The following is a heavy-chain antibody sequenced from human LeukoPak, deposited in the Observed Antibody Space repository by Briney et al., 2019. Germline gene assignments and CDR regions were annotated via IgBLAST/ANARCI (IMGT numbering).Heavy chain of an antibody. J-gene: IGHJ4*02. CDR1: GGSLSPHY. CDR2: INNRGTT. D-gene: IGHD5-12*01. CDR3: ARVPLGWLTPFDY. Sequence: KPSETLSLTCAVSGGSLSPHYWSWIRQPLGKGLEWIGEINNRGTTNYSPSLKSRVTISVDTSKNQFSLKLTSVTAADTAFYYCARVPLGWLTPFDYWGQGSLVTVSS. V-gene: IGHV4-34*01.